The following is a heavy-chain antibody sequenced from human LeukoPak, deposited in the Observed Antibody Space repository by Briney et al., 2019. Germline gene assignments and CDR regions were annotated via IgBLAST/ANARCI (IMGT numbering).Heavy chain of an antibody. D-gene: IGHD3-22*01. Sequence: GSSVNVSCKASGYTFTGYYMHWVRQDPGQGLEWTGWINPNSGGTNYAQKFQGRVNMTRDTSISTAYMELSRLRSDDTAVYYCARYRNYYDSSGYYYVEYFQHWGQGTLVTVSS. V-gene: IGHV1-2*02. CDR1: GYTFTGYY. CDR3: ARYRNYYDSSGYYYVEYFQH. J-gene: IGHJ1*01. CDR2: INPNSGGT.